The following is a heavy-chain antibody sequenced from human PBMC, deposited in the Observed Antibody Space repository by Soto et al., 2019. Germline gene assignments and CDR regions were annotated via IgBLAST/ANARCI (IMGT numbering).Heavy chain of an antibody. CDR3: SRAYHSIGYYLHYFDY. D-gene: IGHD3-22*01. CDR2: IKQDETDK. Sequence: GGSLRLSCAASGFTFSDYSMSWVRQAPGKGLEWVATIKQDETDKYYVESLKGRFSISRDNAKNSLYLQMNSRRAEHTAVYYCSRAYHSIGYYLHYFDYWGQGTLVTVSS. J-gene: IGHJ4*02. CDR1: GFTFSDYS. V-gene: IGHV3-7*01.